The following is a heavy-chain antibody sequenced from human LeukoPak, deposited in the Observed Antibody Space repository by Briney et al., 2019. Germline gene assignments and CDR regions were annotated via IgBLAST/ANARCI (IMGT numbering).Heavy chain of an antibody. CDR2: IYYSGST. CDR1: GFTFSDYY. Sequence: PGGSLRLSCAASGFTFSDYYMSWIRQPPGKGLEWIGSIYYSGSTYYNPSLKSRVTISVDTSKNQFSLKLSSVTAADTAVYYCARQWGHYDFWSGYQYYFDYWGQGTLVTVSS. V-gene: IGHV4-39*01. J-gene: IGHJ4*02. CDR3: ARQWGHYDFWSGYQYYFDY. D-gene: IGHD3-3*01.